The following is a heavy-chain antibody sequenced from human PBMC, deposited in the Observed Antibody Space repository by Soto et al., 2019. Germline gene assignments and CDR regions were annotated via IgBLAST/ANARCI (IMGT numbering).Heavy chain of an antibody. CDR3: ARHDRISTSCYYRYYYSMYV. Sequence: QVQLVQSGAEVKKPGSSVKVSCKTSGGTFSSYAISWVRQAPGQGLAWMGGIIPIFDTANYAQKFQGRVTITADESTSTAYMELRRLTSEDTAVYYYARHDRISTSCYYRYYYSMYVWGKGTTVTVSS. CDR2: IIPIFDTA. CDR1: GGTFSSYA. V-gene: IGHV1-69*12. D-gene: IGHD2-2*01. J-gene: IGHJ6*04.